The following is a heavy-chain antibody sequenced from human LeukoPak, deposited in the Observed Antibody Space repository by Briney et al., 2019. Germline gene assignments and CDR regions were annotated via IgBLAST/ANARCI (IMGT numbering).Heavy chain of an antibody. D-gene: IGHD3-3*01. CDR3: ARYSIFGVVIRGTGFDY. CDR2: INHSGST. V-gene: IGHV4-34*01. Sequence: SETLSLTCAVYGGSFSGYYWSWIRQPPGKGLEWIGEINHSGSTNYNPSLKSRVTISVDTSKNQFSLKLSSVTAADTAVYYCARYSIFGVVIRGTGFDYWGQGTLVTVSS. J-gene: IGHJ4*02. CDR1: GGSFSGYY.